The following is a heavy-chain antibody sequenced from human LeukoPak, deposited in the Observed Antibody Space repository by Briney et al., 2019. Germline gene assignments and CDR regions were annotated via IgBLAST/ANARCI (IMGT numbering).Heavy chain of an antibody. J-gene: IGHJ6*02. V-gene: IGHV1-69*02. Sequence: SVKVSCKASGCTFTSYYMHWVRQAPGQGLERMGRIIPILGIANYAQKFQGRVTITADKSTSTAYMELSSLRSEDTAVHYCAWQTGEGDAEDYYYYYGMDVWGQGTTVTVSS. D-gene: IGHD7-27*01. CDR3: AWQTGEGDAEDYYYYYGMDV. CDR1: GCTFTSYY. CDR2: IIPILGIA.